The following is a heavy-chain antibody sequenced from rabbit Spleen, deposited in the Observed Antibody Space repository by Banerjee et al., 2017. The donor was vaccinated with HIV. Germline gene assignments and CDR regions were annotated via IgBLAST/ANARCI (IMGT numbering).Heavy chain of an antibody. D-gene: IGHD1-1*01. CDR3: ARGPSSVGCAFNL. V-gene: IGHV1S40*01. CDR2: IAGSSSGFT. CDR1: GFSFGSSDY. J-gene: IGHJ4*01. Sequence: QSLEESGGDLVKPGASLTLTCTASGFSFGSSDYMCWVRQAPGKGLEWISCIAGSSSGFTYSATWAKGRFTISRTSSTTVTLQVTSLTAADTATYFCARGPSSVGCAFNLWGQGTLVTVS.